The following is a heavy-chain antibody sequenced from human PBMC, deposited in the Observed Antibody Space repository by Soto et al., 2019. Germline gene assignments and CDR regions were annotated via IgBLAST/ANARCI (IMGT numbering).Heavy chain of an antibody. Sequence: GGSLRLSCAASGFTFSSYDMSWVRQVPGKGLEWVSSISANGGGTYYADSVKGRFTISRDNSKNTLYLQMNSLTAEDTALYFCAKGKYHYHSSSYPFDYWGQGTLVTVSS. J-gene: IGHJ4*02. CDR1: GFTFSSYD. CDR3: AKGKYHYHSSSYPFDY. CDR2: ISANGGGT. D-gene: IGHD3-22*01. V-gene: IGHV3-23*01.